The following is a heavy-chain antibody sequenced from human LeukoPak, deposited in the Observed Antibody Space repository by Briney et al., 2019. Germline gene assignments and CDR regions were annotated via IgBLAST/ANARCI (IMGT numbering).Heavy chain of an antibody. D-gene: IGHD6-13*01. V-gene: IGHV3-33*01. J-gene: IGHJ4*02. CDR2: IWYDGSNK. CDR3: ARAPYSSSALDY. CDR1: GFTFSSYG. Sequence: PGRSLRLSCAASGFTFSSYGMHWVRQAPGKVLEWVAVIWYDGSNKYYADSVKGRFTISRDNSKNTLYLQMNSLRAEDTAVYYCARAPYSSSALDYWGQGTLVTVSS.